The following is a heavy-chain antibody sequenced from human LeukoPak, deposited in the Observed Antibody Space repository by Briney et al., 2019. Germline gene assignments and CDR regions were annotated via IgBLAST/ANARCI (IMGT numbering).Heavy chain of an antibody. V-gene: IGHV5-51*01. D-gene: IGHD6-19*01. CDR1: GYSFSTYW. CDR2: IRPGDSDI. J-gene: IGHJ5*02. Sequence: GESLKISCKGSGYSFSTYWIGWVRQMPGKGLEWMGIIRPGDSDIRYSPSFQGQVTISSDKSISTAYLQWSSLKASDTAMYYCARNSENTNGWYGEFDPWGQGTLVTVSS. CDR3: ARNSENTNGWYGEFDP.